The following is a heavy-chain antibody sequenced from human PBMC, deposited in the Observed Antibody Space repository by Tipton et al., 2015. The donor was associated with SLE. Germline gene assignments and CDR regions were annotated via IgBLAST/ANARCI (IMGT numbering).Heavy chain of an antibody. CDR1: GFTFSRYW. J-gene: IGHJ6*03. Sequence: SLRLSCAASGFTFSRYWMSWVRQAPGKGLEWVANIKQDGSEKDYVDSVKGRFTISRDNAKNSLYLQMNSLRAEGTAVYYCARLRLKPSRYMDVWGKGTTVTVSS. CDR2: IKQDGSEK. V-gene: IGHV3-7*01. CDR3: ARLRLKPSRYMDV.